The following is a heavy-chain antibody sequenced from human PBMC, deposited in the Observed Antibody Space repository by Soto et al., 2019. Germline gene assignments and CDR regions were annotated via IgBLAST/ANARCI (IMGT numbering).Heavy chain of an antibody. D-gene: IGHD2-15*01. CDR1: GFTFSSYA. CDR3: AREGNWCGSCFDY. CDR2: ISYDGSNK. V-gene: IGHV3-30-3*01. Sequence: QVQLVESGGGVVQPGRSLRLSCAASGFTFSSYAMHWVRQAPGKGLEWVAVISYDGSNKYYADSVKGRFTISRDNSKNTLYLQMNSLRAEDTAVYYCAREGNWCGSCFDYWGQGTLVTVSS. J-gene: IGHJ4*02.